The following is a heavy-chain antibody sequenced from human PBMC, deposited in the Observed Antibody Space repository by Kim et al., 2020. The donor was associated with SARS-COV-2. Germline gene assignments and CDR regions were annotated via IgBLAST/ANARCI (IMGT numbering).Heavy chain of an antibody. Sequence: LEGRVTISVDTCKNQFSLKLGSVTAADTAVYYCARDSPVDYYDSSGYFDYWGQGTLVTVSS. CDR3: ARDSPVDYYDSSGYFDY. J-gene: IGHJ4*02. D-gene: IGHD3-22*01. V-gene: IGHV4-31*02.